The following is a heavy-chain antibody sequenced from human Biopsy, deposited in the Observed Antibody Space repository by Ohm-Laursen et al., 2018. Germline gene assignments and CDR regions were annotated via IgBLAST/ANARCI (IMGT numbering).Heavy chain of an antibody. J-gene: IGHJ6*02. V-gene: IGHV3-66*01. CDR3: AGVRGDYYYGMDV. CDR2: IYSGGDT. CDR1: GFTVYNNY. D-gene: IGHD3-16*01. Sequence: SLRLSCAASGFTVYNNYMTWVRQAPGKGLEWVSLIYSGGDTRYADSVKGRFTISRDSSKNTLYLQMNSLRVEETAVYYCAGVRGDYYYGMDVWGQGTTVTVSS.